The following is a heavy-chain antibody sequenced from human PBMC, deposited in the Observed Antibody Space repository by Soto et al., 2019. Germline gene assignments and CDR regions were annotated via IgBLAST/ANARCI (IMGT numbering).Heavy chain of an antibody. CDR1: GFTFSTYT. CDR2: ISSSSSYI. Sequence: GGSLRLFCAASGFTFSTYTMNWVRQAPGTGLEWVSSISSSSSYIYYADSVKGRFTISRDNAKNSLYLQMNSLRAEDTAVYYCARDLPGHYFGTSGPVIAEDVWGQGTTVTVSS. V-gene: IGHV3-21*01. J-gene: IGHJ6*02. D-gene: IGHD1-7*01. CDR3: ARDLPGHYFGTSGPVIAEDV.